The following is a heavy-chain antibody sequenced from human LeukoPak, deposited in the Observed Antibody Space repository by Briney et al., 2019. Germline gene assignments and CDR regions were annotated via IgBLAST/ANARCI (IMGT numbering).Heavy chain of an antibody. V-gene: IGHV1-69*13. CDR1: GGTFSSYA. CDR3: ARAPTMVRGVITFDY. CDR2: IIPIFGTA. Sequence: SVKVSCKASGGTFSSYAISWVRQAPGQGLEWMGGIIPIFGTANYAQKFQGRVTITADESTSTAYMELSSLRSEDTAVYYCARAPTMVRGVITFDYWGQGTLVTVSS. J-gene: IGHJ4*02. D-gene: IGHD3-10*01.